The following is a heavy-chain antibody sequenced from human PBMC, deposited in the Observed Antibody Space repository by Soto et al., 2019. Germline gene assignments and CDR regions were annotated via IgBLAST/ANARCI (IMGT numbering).Heavy chain of an antibody. Sequence: KTSETLSLTCAVYGGSFSGYYWSWIRQPPGKGLEWIGEINHSGSTNYNPSLKSRVTISVDTSKNQFSLKLSSVTAADTAVYYCARGFVAAAGTAPFDYWGQGTLVTVS. J-gene: IGHJ4*02. CDR1: GGSFSGYY. V-gene: IGHV4-34*01. CDR2: INHSGST. D-gene: IGHD6-13*01. CDR3: ARGFVAAAGTAPFDY.